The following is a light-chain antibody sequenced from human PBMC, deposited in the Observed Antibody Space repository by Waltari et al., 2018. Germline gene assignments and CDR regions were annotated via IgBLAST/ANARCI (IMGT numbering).Light chain of an antibody. CDR1: QRVSSW. V-gene: IGKV1-5*03. Sequence: DIQMTQFPSTLSASVGDRVTITCRASQRVSSWLAWYQQKPGKAPKLLIYKASTLEGGVPSRFSGSGSGTEFTLTISSLQPDDFATYYCQQYNTYSTFGQGTKVDIK. CDR2: KAS. J-gene: IGKJ1*01. CDR3: QQYNTYST.